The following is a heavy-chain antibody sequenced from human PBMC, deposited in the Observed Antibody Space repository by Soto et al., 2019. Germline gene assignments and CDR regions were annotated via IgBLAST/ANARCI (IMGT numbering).Heavy chain of an antibody. CDR1: GFTFIRYS. D-gene: IGHD3-22*01. CDR2: ISGSGGST. Sequence: EVQLLESGGGLVQPGVSLRISCAASGFTFIRYSLSWFRQAPGKGLEWVSAISGSGGSTYYADLVKGRFTISRDNSKNTLYRQMNNLRAEDTAVYSCAKKTFYASPPYGMDVWGQGKTVNVSS. J-gene: IGHJ6*02. CDR3: AKKTFYASPPYGMDV. V-gene: IGHV3-23*01.